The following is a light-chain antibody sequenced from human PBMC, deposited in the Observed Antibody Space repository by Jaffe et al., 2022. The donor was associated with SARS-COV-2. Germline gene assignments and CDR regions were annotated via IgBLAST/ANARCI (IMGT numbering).Light chain of an antibody. Sequence: DIQMTQSPSSLSASVGDRVTITCRASQSISSSLNWYQQKPGKAPNLLIYAASSLHSGVPSRFSGSGSGTDFTLTISSLQPEDFATYYCQQSYTTLIYTFGQGTKLEIK. CDR3: QQSYTTLIYT. J-gene: IGKJ2*01. CDR1: QSISSS. CDR2: AAS. V-gene: IGKV1-39*01.